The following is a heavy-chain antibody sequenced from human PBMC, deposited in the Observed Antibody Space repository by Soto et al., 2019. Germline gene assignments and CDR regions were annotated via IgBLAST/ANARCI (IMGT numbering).Heavy chain of an antibody. V-gene: IGHV3-74*01. J-gene: IGHJ6*02. Sequence: GSLRLSCVVSGLTFSSYWMHWVRQAPGKGLVWVSRINSDGSSTSYADSVKGRFTISRDNAKNTLYLQMNSLRAEDTAVYYCARETYYDFWSGPYYGMDVWGQGTTVTSP. D-gene: IGHD3-3*01. CDR2: INSDGSST. CDR3: ARETYYDFWSGPYYGMDV. CDR1: GLTFSSYW.